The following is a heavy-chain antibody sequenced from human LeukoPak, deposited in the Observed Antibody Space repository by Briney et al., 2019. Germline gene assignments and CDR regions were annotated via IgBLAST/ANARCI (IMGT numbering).Heavy chain of an antibody. CDR1: GYTFTGYY. D-gene: IGHD2-2*01. J-gene: IGHJ4*02. V-gene: IGHV1-2*04. CDR2: INPNSGGT. CDR3: ARGYCSSTSCYAGHFDY. Sequence: ASVKVSCKASGYTFTGYYMHWVRQAPGQGLEWMGWINPNSGGTNYAQKFQGWVTMTRDTSISTAYMELSRLRSDDTAVYYCARGYCSSTSCYAGHFDYWGQGTLVTVSS.